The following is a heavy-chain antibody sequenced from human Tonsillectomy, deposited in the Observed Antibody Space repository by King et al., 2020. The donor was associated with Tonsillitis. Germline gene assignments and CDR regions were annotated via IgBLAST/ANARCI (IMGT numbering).Heavy chain of an antibody. CDR1: AFIFSSYG. D-gene: IGHD6-19*01. Sequence: VQLVESGGGVVQPGRSLRLSCAASAFIFSSYGMHWVRQAPGKGLEWVAVISYDGSNKYYADSVKGRFTISRDNSKNTLYLQMNSLRAEDTAVYYCARGGYSIGWYHWFDPWGQGTLVTVSS. CDR2: ISYDGSNK. J-gene: IGHJ5*02. CDR3: ARGGYSIGWYHWFDP. V-gene: IGHV3-33*05.